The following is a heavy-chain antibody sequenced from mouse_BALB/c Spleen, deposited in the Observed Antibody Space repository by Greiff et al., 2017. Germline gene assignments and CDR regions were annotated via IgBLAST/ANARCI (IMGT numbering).Heavy chain of an antibody. Sequence: EVHLVESGGGLVQPGGSLKLSCAASGFTFSSYTMSWVRQTPEKRLEWVAYISNGGGSTYYPDTVKGRFTISRDNAKNTLYLQMSSLKSEDTAMYYCARNEFTHYYGSSYNAMDYWGQGTSVTVSS. CDR3: ARNEFTHYYGSSYNAMDY. D-gene: IGHD1-1*01. CDR1: GFTFSSYT. CDR2: ISNGGGST. V-gene: IGHV5-12-2*01. J-gene: IGHJ4*01.